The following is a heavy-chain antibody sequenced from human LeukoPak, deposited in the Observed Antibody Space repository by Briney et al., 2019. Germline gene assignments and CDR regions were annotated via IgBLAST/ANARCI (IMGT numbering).Heavy chain of an antibody. J-gene: IGHJ5*02. Sequence: GASVKVSCKASGYTFTSYDINWVRQATGQGLEWMGWMNPNSGSTGYAQKLQGRVTMTTDTSTSTAYMELRSLRSDDTAVYYCAREVVTAKNWFDPWGQGTLVTVSS. D-gene: IGHD2-21*02. V-gene: IGHV1-8*01. CDR3: AREVVTAKNWFDP. CDR1: GYTFTSYD. CDR2: MNPNSGST.